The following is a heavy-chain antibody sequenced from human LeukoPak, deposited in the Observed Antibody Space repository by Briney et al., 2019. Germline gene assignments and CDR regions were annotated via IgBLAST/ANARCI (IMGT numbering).Heavy chain of an antibody. CDR2: IYYSGST. CDR3: ARDRNWDPGFDY. CDR1: GGSISSGDYY. Sequence: SETLSLTCTVSGGSISSGDYYWSWIRQPPGKGLEWIGYIYYSGSTYYNPSLKSRVTISVDTSKNQFSLKLSSVTAADTAVYYCARDRNWDPGFDYWGQGTLVTVSS. J-gene: IGHJ4*02. V-gene: IGHV4-30-4*01. D-gene: IGHD7-27*01.